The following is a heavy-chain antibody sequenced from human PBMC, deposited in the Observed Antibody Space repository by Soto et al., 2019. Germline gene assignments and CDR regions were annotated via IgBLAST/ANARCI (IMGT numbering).Heavy chain of an antibody. CDR1: GFTLSSYG. J-gene: IGHJ4*02. Sequence: QVQLVESGGGVVQPGRSMRLSCAASGFTLSSYGMHWVRQAPGKGLEWVAVIWYDGSNKYYADSVKGRFTISRDNSTDTRYRQMNSLRAEDTAVYYCARDRDYGDGPLDYWGQGPLVTVSS. V-gene: IGHV3-33*01. CDR2: IWYDGSNK. CDR3: ARDRDYGDGPLDY. D-gene: IGHD4-17*01.